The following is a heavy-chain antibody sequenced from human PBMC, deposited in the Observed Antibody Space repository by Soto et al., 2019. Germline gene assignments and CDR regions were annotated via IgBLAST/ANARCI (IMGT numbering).Heavy chain of an antibody. CDR3: AKPPSGLVVLNWLDP. D-gene: IGHD6-6*01. CDR1: GFTFSSYG. CDR2: ISYDGTNK. Sequence: GGSLRLSCAASGFTFSSYGMHWVRQAPGKGLEWVAVISYDGTNKYYADSVKGRFTISRDNSKNTLYLQMDSLRAEDTAGYYCAKPPSGLVVLNWLDPWGQGTLVTVSS. V-gene: IGHV3-30*18. J-gene: IGHJ5*02.